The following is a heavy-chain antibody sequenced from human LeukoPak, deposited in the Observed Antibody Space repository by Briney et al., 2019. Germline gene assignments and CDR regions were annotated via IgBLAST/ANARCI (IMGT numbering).Heavy chain of an antibody. CDR3: ASWSAMDV. CDR1: GFTFSSYA. J-gene: IGHJ6*03. CDR2: ISSNGGST. Sequence: PGGSLRLSCAASGFTFSSYAMHWVRQAPGKGLEYVSAISSNGGSTYYANSVKGRFTISRDNAKNTLYLQMNSLRAEDTAVYYCASWSAMDVWGKGTTVTVSS. V-gene: IGHV3-64*01.